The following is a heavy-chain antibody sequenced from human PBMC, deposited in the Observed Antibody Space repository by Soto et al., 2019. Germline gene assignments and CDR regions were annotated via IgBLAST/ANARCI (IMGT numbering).Heavy chain of an antibody. CDR1: GYTFVSYG. CDR3: ARDQNCFDSSGYYDH. Sequence: QIQLVQSAAEVKKPGASVKVSCKTSGYTFVSYGISWVRQAPGQGLEWMGWISPYNGNTNFAQRFRGRVTLTTDTYTNIAYMDLWTLKSDDTAVYYCARDQNCFDSSGYYDHWGQGTLITVSS. J-gene: IGHJ5*02. CDR2: ISPYNGNT. V-gene: IGHV1-18*04. D-gene: IGHD3-22*01.